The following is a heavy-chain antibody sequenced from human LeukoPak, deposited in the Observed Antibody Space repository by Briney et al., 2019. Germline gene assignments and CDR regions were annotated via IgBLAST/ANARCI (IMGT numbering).Heavy chain of an antibody. V-gene: IGHV1-18*01. CDR3: ALQITMIAPFDY. CDR1: GYTFTSYG. CDR2: ISAYNGNT. J-gene: IGHJ4*02. D-gene: IGHD3-22*01. Sequence: ASVKVSCKASGYTFTSYGISWVRQAPGQGLEWMGWISAYNGNTNYAQKLQGRVTITADKSTSTAYMELSSLRSEDTAVYYCALQITMIAPFDYWGQGTLVTVSS.